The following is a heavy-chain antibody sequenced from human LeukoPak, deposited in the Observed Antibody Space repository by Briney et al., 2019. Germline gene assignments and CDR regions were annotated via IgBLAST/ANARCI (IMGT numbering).Heavy chain of an antibody. V-gene: IGHV3-23*01. Sequence: GASLRLSCAGSGFTFSTYAMSWVRQAPRKGLEWVSGISATGGNTDYADSVKGRFTISRDNSKNTVYLQMNSLRAEDTAVYYCARRWYSGSPTTIDYWGQETLVTVSS. CDR2: ISATGGNT. CDR3: ARRWYSGSPTTIDY. D-gene: IGHD3-10*01. J-gene: IGHJ4*02. CDR1: GFTFSTYA.